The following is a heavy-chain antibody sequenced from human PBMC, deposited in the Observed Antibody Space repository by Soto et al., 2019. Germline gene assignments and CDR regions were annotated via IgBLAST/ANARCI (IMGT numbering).Heavy chain of an antibody. V-gene: IGHV1-18*01. J-gene: IGHJ5*02. CDR3: ARVVPGAEAWFGP. CDR2: ISLYSDGT. D-gene: IGHD2-2*01. Sequence: QVQLVQSGGEVKRPGASVKVSCKTSGYTFSNYGITWVRQAPGQPLEWLGWISLYSDGTNHAQKFQGRVSMTTDTSTTTAYMELRRLRADDTAVYYCARVVPGAEAWFGPWGQGTLVTVSS. CDR1: GYTFSNYG.